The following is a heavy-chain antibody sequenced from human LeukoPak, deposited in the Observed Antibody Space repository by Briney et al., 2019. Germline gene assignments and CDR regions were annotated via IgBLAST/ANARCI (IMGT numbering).Heavy chain of an antibody. D-gene: IGHD5-24*01. CDR1: GGSFSGYY. CDR3: ARVGGRDGYNYFLDY. V-gene: IGHV4-34*01. CDR2: INHSGST. Sequence: SETLSLTCALYGGSFSGYYWSWIRQPPGKGLEWIGEINHSGSTNYNPSLKSRVTISVDTSKNQFSLKLSSVTAADTAVYYCARVGGRDGYNYFLDYWGQGTLVTVSS. J-gene: IGHJ4*02.